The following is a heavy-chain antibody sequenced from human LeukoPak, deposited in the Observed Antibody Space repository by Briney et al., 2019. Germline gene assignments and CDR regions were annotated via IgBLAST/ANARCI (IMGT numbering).Heavy chain of an antibody. J-gene: IGHJ6*03. CDR2: ISWNSGSI. Sequence: GRSLRLSCAASGFTFDDYAMHWVRQAPGKGLEWVSGISWNSGSIGYADSVKGRFTISRDNAKNSLYLQMNSLRAEDTALYYCAKGEGSSWYYYMDVWGKGTTDTVSS. CDR1: GFTFDDYA. D-gene: IGHD6-13*01. V-gene: IGHV3-9*01. CDR3: AKGEGSSWYYYMDV.